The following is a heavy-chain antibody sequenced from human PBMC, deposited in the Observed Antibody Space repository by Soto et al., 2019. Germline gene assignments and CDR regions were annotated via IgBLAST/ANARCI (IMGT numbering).Heavy chain of an antibody. D-gene: IGHD2-15*01. CDR1: GDSVSSNSAA. V-gene: IGHV6-1*01. CDR2: TYYRSKWYN. CDR3: ARDLHCSGGSCYSGWFDP. Sequence: SQTLSLTCAISGDSVSSNSAAWNWIRQSPSRGLEWLGRTYYRSKWYNDYAVSVKSRITINPDTSKNQFSLQLNSVTPEDTAVYYCARDLHCSGGSCYSGWFDPWGQGTLVTVSS. J-gene: IGHJ5*02.